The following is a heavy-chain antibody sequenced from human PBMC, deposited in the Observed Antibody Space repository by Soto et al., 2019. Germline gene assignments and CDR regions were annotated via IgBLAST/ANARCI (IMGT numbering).Heavy chain of an antibody. D-gene: IGHD6-19*01. CDR2: ISAYNGNT. V-gene: IGHV1-18*04. Sequence: QVPLVQSGAEVKKPGASVKVSCKASGYTFTSYGISWVRQAPGQGLEWMGWISAYNGNTNYAQKLQGRVTMTTDTSTSTAYMELRSLRSDDTAVYYCARDQGGRYSSGWYYYYYGMDVWGQGTTVTVSS. CDR1: GYTFTSYG. J-gene: IGHJ6*02. CDR3: ARDQGGRYSSGWYYYYYGMDV.